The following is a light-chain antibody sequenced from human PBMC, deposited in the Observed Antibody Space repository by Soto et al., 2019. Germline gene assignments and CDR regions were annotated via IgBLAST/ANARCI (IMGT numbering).Light chain of an antibody. CDR3: QQRSDWPPT. CDR2: DTS. V-gene: IGKV3-11*01. J-gene: IGKJ1*01. Sequence: EIVLTQSPATLSLSPGEGATLSCRASQTVGSYLAWFRQTPGQAPRLLIYDTSIRATGIPARFSGSGSGTDFTLTISSLEAEDFAVYYCQQRSDWPPTFXQGTKLDIK. CDR1: QTVGSY.